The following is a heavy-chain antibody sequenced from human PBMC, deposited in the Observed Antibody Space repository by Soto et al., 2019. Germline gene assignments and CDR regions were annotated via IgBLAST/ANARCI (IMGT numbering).Heavy chain of an antibody. CDR2: INPNGGST. V-gene: IGHV1-46*01. J-gene: IGHJ4*02. Sequence: QVQLVQSGAEVKRPGASVKVSCKASGYTFTTYYMHWVRQAPGQGLEWLGIINPNGGSTTYAQKFQGNLTMTSNTSTRTFYVELSRLRSEDTAVYYCARAGYCSGGTCFHGNCDYWGQGTLVSVSA. CDR1: GYTFTTYY. D-gene: IGHD2-15*01. CDR3: ARAGYCSGGTCFHGNCDY.